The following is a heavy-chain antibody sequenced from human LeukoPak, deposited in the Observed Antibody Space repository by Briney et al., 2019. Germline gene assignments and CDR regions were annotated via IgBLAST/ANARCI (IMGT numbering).Heavy chain of an antibody. V-gene: IGHV4-39*07. CDR2: IYYSGST. CDR1: GGSISSSSYY. CDR3: ARRNPVAGTGFDY. J-gene: IGHJ4*02. Sequence: NSSETLSLTCTVSGGSISSSSYYWGWIRQPPGKGLEWIGSIYYSGSTYYNPSLKSRVTISVDTSKNQFSLKLSSVTAADTAVYYCARRNPVAGTGFDYWGQGTLVTVSS. D-gene: IGHD6-19*01.